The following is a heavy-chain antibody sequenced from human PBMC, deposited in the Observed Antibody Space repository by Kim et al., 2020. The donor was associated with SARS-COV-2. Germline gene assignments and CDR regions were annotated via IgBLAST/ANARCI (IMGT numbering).Heavy chain of an antibody. CDR3: ARKSWGYDYVWGSYLDY. CDR2: IIPIFGTA. Sequence: SVKVSCKASGGTFSSYAISWVRQAPGQGLEWMGGIIPIFGTANYAQKFQGRVTITADESTSTAYMELSSLRSEDTAVYYCARKSWGYDYVWGSYLDYWGQGTLVTVSS. D-gene: IGHD3-16*02. J-gene: IGHJ4*02. CDR1: GGTFSSYA. V-gene: IGHV1-69*13.